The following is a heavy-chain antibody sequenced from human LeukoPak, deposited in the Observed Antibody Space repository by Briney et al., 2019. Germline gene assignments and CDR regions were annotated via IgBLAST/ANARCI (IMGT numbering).Heavy chain of an antibody. CDR3: ARHRRGVHTYYDILTGYSTHDY. D-gene: IGHD3-9*01. CDR2: IYHSGST. J-gene: IGHJ4*02. CDR1: GYSISSGYY. V-gene: IGHV4-38-2*01. Sequence: SETLSLTCAVSGYSISSGYYWGWIRQPPGKGLEWIGSIYHSGSTYYTPSLKSRFTISVDTSKNQFSLKLSSVTAPDTAVYYCARHRRGVHTYYDILTGYSTHDYWGQGTLVTVSS.